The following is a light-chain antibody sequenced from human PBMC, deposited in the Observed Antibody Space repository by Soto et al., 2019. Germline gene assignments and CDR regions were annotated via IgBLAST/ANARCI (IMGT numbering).Light chain of an antibody. CDR2: DAS. Sequence: DIQMTQSPSSLSAFVGDRVTITCQASQDITNYLKGYQQKSGKAPSLLIYDASNVETGVPARFSGSGYGTHFTLTISSLQPEDFATYYCQQYDALPLTFGGGTNVEIQ. CDR3: QQYDALPLT. CDR1: QDITNY. V-gene: IGKV1-33*01. J-gene: IGKJ4*01.